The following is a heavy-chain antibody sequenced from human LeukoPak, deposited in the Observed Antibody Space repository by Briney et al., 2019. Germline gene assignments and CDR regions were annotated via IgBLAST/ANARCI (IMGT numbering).Heavy chain of an antibody. J-gene: IGHJ3*02. D-gene: IGHD3-10*01. CDR3: ARSIYYYGSGSYCIKAAFDI. CDR1: GGSFSGYY. Sequence: SETLSLTCAVYGGSFSGYYWSWIRQPPGKGLEWIGEINHSGSTNYNPSLKSRVTISVDTSKNQFSLKLSSVTAADTAVYYCARSIYYYGSGSYCIKAAFDIWGQGTMVTVSS. V-gene: IGHV4-34*01. CDR2: INHSGST.